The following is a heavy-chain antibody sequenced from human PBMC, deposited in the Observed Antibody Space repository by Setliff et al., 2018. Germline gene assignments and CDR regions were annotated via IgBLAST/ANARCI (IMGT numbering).Heavy chain of an antibody. CDR1: GGSISPYY. CDR3: ARDQYTSGWYGPPESYFDC. CDR2: IFYSGSA. Sequence: NPSETLSLTCSVSGGSISPYYWIWIRQSPGKGLEWIGYIFYSGSARYNPSLESRVTMSVDTSKNQISLKLSSVTAADTAVYYCARDQYTSGWYGPPESYFDCWGLGILVTVSS. V-gene: IGHV4-59*01. J-gene: IGHJ4*01. D-gene: IGHD6-19*01.